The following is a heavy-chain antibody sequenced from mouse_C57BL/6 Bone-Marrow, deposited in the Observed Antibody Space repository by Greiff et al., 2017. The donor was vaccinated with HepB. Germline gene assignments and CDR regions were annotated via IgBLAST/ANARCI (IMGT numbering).Heavy chain of an antibody. CDR1: GYTFTSYW. D-gene: IGHD2-3*01. J-gene: IGHJ3*01. CDR2: IDPSDSYT. V-gene: IGHV1-59*01. CDR3: ASRRWLLFAY. Sequence: QVQLQQPGAELVRPGTSVKLSCKASGYTFTSYWMHWVKQRPGQGLEWIGVIDPSDSYTNYNQKFKGKATLTVDTSSSTAYMQLSSLTSEDSAVYYCASRRWLLFAYWGQGTLVTVSA.